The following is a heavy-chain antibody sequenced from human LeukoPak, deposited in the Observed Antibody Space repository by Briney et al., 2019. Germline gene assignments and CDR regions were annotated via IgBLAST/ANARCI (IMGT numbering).Heavy chain of an antibody. J-gene: IGHJ3*02. CDR1: GFTFRDYY. CDR2: ITSSGNAV. V-gene: IGHV3-11*04. CDR3: ARAHMDAFDI. Sequence: PGGSLRLSCAASGFTFRDYYMGWIRQAPGNGPEWVAYITSSGNAVYHADSVKGRFTISRDNAKNSLFLQMNTLRVEDTAVYYCARAHMDAFDIWGQGTMVTVSS. D-gene: IGHD2-21*01.